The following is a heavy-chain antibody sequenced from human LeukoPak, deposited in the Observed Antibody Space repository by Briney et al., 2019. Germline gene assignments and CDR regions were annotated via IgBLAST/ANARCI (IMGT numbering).Heavy chain of an antibody. J-gene: IGHJ4*02. V-gene: IGHV4-30-4*01. Sequence: SETLSLTCAVYGGSFSGYYWSWIRQPPGKGLEWIGYIYYSGSTYYNPSLKSRVTISVDTSKNQFSLKLSSVTAADTAVYYCARVVGYYDSSGYSAEFDYWGQGTLVTVSS. D-gene: IGHD3-22*01. CDR1: GGSFSGYY. CDR3: ARVVGYYDSSGYSAEFDY. CDR2: IYYSGST.